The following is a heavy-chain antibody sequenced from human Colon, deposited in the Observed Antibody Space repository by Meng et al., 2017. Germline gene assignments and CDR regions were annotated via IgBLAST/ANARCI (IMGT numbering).Heavy chain of an antibody. D-gene: IGHD2-21*02. CDR2: LNMYTAAP. Sequence: QVQLVQSGSELKKPGASVKVSCKASGYSFRTYAINWVRLAPGQGLQWMGWLNMYTAAPSYVEGFAGRFVFSLDISVSTAYLQITSLKAEDTAIYFCVRHNGDSDFDYWGQGTLVTVSS. CDR1: GYSFRTYA. J-gene: IGHJ4*02. CDR3: VRHNGDSDFDY. V-gene: IGHV7-4-1*02.